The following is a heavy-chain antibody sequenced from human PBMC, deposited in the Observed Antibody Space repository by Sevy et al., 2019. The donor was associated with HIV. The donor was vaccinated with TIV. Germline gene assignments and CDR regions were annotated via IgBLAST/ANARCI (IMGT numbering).Heavy chain of an antibody. CDR1: GFIFSTSP. Sequence: EGSLRLSCAASGFIFSTSPMHWVRQAPGKGLECVAILTYDDSDENYADSVKGRFTISRDNSKNTLYLQMNSLRTEDTAVYYCAKDDLGSIDYWGQGTLVTVSS. CDR2: LTYDDSDE. D-gene: IGHD3-10*01. CDR3: AKDDLGSIDY. J-gene: IGHJ4*02. V-gene: IGHV3-30-3*02.